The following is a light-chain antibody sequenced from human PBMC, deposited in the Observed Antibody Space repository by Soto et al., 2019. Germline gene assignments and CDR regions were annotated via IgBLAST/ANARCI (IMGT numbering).Light chain of an antibody. V-gene: IGKV3-20*01. J-gene: IGKJ4*01. Sequence: EIVLTQSPGTLSLSPGERATLSCRASQSVSSSYLAWYQQKPGQAPRLLIYGASSRATGIPDRFSGSGSGKDFTLTFSRLGPEDFAVYYCQQYGSSLFTFGGGTKVEIK. CDR3: QQYGSSLFT. CDR1: QSVSSSY. CDR2: GAS.